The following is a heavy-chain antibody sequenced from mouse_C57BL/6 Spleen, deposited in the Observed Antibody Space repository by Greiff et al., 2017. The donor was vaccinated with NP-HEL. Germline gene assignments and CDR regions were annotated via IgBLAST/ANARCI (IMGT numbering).Heavy chain of an antibody. D-gene: IGHD2-4*01. CDR1: GFTFSDYY. J-gene: IGHJ3*01. Sequence: EVQVVESGGGLVQPGGSLKLSCAASGFTFSDYYMYWVRQTPEKRLEWVAYISNGGGSTYYPDTVKGRFTISRDNAKNTLYLQMSRLKSEDTAMYYCATPWDYDYGPFAYWGQGTLVTVSA. CDR3: ATPWDYDYGPFAY. CDR2: ISNGGGST. V-gene: IGHV5-12*01.